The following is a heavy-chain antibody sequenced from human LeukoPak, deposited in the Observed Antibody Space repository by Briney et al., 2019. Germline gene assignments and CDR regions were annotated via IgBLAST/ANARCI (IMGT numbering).Heavy chain of an antibody. J-gene: IGHJ4*02. CDR2: INHSGST. Sequence: PSETLSLTCAVYGGSFSGYYWSWIRQPPGKGLEWIGEINHSGSTNYNPSHKSRVTISVDTSKNQFSLKLSSVTAADTAVYYCARIGTAPWGQGTLVTVSS. D-gene: IGHD2-8*02. CDR1: GGSFSGYY. V-gene: IGHV4-34*01. CDR3: ARIGTAP.